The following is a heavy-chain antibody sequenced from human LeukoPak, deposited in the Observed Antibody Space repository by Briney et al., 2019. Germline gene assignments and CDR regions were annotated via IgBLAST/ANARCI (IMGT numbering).Heavy chain of an antibody. Sequence: SQTLSLTCAISGDSVSSNSAAWNWIRHSPSRGLEWLGRTYYRSKWYNDYAVSVKSRITINPDTSKNQFSLQLNSVTPEDTAVYYCAREVGLWFGELARSNWFDPWGQGTLVTVSS. CDR3: AREVGLWFGELARSNWFDP. D-gene: IGHD3-10*01. V-gene: IGHV6-1*01. CDR1: GDSVSSNSAA. CDR2: TYYRSKWYN. J-gene: IGHJ5*02.